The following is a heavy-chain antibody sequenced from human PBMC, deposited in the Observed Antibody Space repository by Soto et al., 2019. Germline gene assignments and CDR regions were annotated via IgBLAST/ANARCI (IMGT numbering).Heavy chain of an antibody. J-gene: IGHJ3*02. V-gene: IGHV3-7*01. CDR2: IRPDGSGE. D-gene: IGHD6-25*01. Sequence: EVQLVESGGGLVQPGGSLRLSCAASGFTFSRHWMSWVRQAPGKGLEWVAHIRPDGSGESYVDSVKSRFIISRDNAKNSLYLQMNILRAEDTAVYHCARPFSGGAFDIWGQGTVVTVSS. CDR1: GFTFSRHW. CDR3: ARPFSGGAFDI.